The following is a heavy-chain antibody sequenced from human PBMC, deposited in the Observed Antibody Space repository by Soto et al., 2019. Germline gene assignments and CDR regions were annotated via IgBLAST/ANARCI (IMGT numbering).Heavy chain of an antibody. Sequence: HPGGSLRLSCVASEFTDSSNYMSWVRQAPGKGLEWISVIYSGGSTYYADSVKGRFTISRDNSKNTLYLQMNSLRAEDTAVYYCASGGYCISTSCYGPNYYYYGMDVWGQGTTVTVSS. J-gene: IGHJ6*02. CDR2: IYSGGST. CDR1: EFTDSSNY. D-gene: IGHD2-2*01. V-gene: IGHV3-66*01. CDR3: ASGGYCISTSCYGPNYYYYGMDV.